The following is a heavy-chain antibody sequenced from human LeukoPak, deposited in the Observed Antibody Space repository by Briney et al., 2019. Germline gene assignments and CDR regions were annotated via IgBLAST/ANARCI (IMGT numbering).Heavy chain of an antibody. CDR3: ARDIPSGYHDY. V-gene: IGHV4-39*07. J-gene: IGHJ4*02. CDR2: INYTGKT. CDR1: GGSMSTNNYH. Sequence: SETLSLTCTVSGGSMSTNNYHWGWIRQPPGKGLEWIGSINYTGKTYYNPSLKSRVAISIDTSKNQYSVKLTSVTAADTAMYYCARDIPSGYHDYWGQGALVTVSS. D-gene: IGHD3-3*01.